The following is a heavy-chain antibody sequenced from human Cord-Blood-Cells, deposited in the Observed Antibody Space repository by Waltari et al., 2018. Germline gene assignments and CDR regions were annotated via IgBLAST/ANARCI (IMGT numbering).Heavy chain of an antibody. CDR3: AGGAVAGWGSYIAPT. D-gene: IGHD3-16*01. CDR2: INHSENT. CDR1: GGSFSGYY. J-gene: IGHJ3*01. Sequence: QVQLQQWGAGLLKPSETLSLTCAVYGGSFSGYYWSWIRQPPGKGLEWIGEINHSENTTNTRSHKGRATRPVNTSKNRFSRRLGSVPAADTAVYSWAGGAVAGWGSYIAPTGGQGTMVTVP. V-gene: IGHV4-34*04.